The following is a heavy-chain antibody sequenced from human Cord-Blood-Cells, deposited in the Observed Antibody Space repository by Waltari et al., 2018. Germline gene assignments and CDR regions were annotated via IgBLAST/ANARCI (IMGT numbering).Heavy chain of an antibody. CDR2: IYYSGST. CDR3: ARQTGWELFDY. D-gene: IGHD1-26*01. Sequence: QLQLQESGPGLVKPSETLSLPCTVSGGSIRSSSYYWGWIRQPPGKGLEWIGSIYYSGSTYYNPSLKSRVTISVDTSKNQFSLKLSSVTAADTAVYYCARQTGWELFDYWGQGTLVTVSS. V-gene: IGHV4-39*01. CDR1: GGSIRSSSYY. J-gene: IGHJ4*02.